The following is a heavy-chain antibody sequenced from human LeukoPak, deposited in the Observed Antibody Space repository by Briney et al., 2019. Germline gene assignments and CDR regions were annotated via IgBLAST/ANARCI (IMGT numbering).Heavy chain of an antibody. Sequence: GGSLRLSCVDSEFTISRYWMHWVRQAPGEGLVWVSRINIDGSTTDYADSVKGRFSISRDNAKNTLYLQMNSLRAEDTAVYYCARWWGATQNYYYYYYMDVWGKGTTVTVSS. D-gene: IGHD2-15*01. CDR1: EFTISRYW. J-gene: IGHJ6*03. CDR3: ARWWGATQNYYYYYYMDV. CDR2: INIDGSTT. V-gene: IGHV3-74*01.